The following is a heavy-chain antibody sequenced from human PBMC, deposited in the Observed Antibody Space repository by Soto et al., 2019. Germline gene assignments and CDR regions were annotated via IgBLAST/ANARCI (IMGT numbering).Heavy chain of an antibody. CDR3: ARNKRGIAAAGYHWFDP. J-gene: IGHJ5*02. D-gene: IGHD6-13*01. CDR2: INHSGST. Sequence: KASETLSLTCAVYGGSFSGYYWSWIRQPPGKGLAWIGEINHSGSTNYNPSLKSRVTISVDTSKNQFSLKLSSVTAADTAVYYCARNKRGIAAAGYHWFDPWGQGTLVTV. V-gene: IGHV4-34*01. CDR1: GGSFSGYY.